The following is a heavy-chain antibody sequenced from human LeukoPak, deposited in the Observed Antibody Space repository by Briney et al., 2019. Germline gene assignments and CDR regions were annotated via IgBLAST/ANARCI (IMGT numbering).Heavy chain of an antibody. CDR2: ISYDGSNK. Sequence: SGGSLRLSCAASGFTFSSYAMHWVRQAPGKGLEWVAVISYDGSNKYYADSVKGRFTISRDNSKNTLYLQMNSLRAEDTAVYYCARAEGTTLAPLFEDYWGQGTLVTVSS. J-gene: IGHJ4*02. V-gene: IGHV3-30*04. CDR3: ARAEGTTLAPLFEDY. CDR1: GFTFSSYA. D-gene: IGHD1-1*01.